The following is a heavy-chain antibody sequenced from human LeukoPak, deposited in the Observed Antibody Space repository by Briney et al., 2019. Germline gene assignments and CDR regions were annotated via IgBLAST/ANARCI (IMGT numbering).Heavy chain of an antibody. CDR2: ISSSSSYI. V-gene: IGHV3-21*01. D-gene: IGHD4-17*01. J-gene: IGHJ4*02. Sequence: PGGSLRLSCAASGFTFSSYSMNWVRQAPGKELEWVSSISSSSSYIYYADSVKGRFTISRDNAKNSLYLQMNSLRAEDTAVYYCARDVRTDYGVDYWGQGTLVTVSS. CDR3: ARDVRTDYGVDY. CDR1: GFTFSSYS.